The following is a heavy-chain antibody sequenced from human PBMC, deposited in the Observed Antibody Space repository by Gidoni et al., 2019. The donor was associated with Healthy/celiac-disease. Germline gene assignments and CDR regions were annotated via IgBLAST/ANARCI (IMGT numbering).Heavy chain of an antibody. CDR2: MNPNSGNT. D-gene: IGHD3-3*01. CDR1: GYTFTRYD. J-gene: IGHJ5*02. V-gene: IGHV1-8*01. CDR3: ARAGSFLSGYYARNWFDP. Sequence: QVQLVQSGAEVKKPGASVKVSCKASGYTFTRYDINWVRQATGQGLEWMGWMNPNSGNTGYAQKFQGRVTMTRNTSISTAYMELSSLRSEDTAVYYCARAGSFLSGYYARNWFDPWGQGTLVTVSS.